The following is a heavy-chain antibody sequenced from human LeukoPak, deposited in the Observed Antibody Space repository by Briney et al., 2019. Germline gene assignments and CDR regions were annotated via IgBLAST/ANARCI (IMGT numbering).Heavy chain of an antibody. Sequence: PGGSLRLSCAASGFTFSSYSMNWVRQAPGKGLEWVSYISSSSSTIYYADSVKGRFTISRDNAKNSLYLQMNSLRAEDTAVYYCARASGWRELLFGYYFDYWGQGTLVTVSS. D-gene: IGHD1-26*01. CDR2: ISSSSSTI. J-gene: IGHJ4*02. CDR3: ARASGWRELLFGYYFDY. V-gene: IGHV3-48*01. CDR1: GFTFSSYS.